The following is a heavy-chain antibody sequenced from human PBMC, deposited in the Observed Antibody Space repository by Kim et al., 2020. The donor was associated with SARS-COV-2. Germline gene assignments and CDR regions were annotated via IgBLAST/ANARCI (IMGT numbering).Heavy chain of an antibody. Sequence: GGSLRLSCAASGFTFSSYAMHWVRQAPGKGLEWVAVISYDGSNKYYADSVKGRFTISRDNSKNTLYLQMNSLRAEDTAVYYCARVDSSSWYRTLHFDYWGQGTLVNVSS. J-gene: IGHJ4*02. D-gene: IGHD6-13*01. CDR2: ISYDGSNK. CDR1: GFTFSSYA. V-gene: IGHV3-30*04. CDR3: ARVDSSSWYRTLHFDY.